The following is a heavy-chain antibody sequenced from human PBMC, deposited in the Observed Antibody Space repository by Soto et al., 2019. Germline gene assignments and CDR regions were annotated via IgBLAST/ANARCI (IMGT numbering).Heavy chain of an antibody. CDR3: ARDVYSYGWSLDY. CDR1: GFTFSSYW. D-gene: IGHD5-18*01. Sequence: EVQLVESGGGLVQPGGSLRLSCAASGFTFSSYWMSWVRQAPGKGLEWVANIKKDGSEKYYVDSVKGRFTISRDNAKNSLYLQMNSLRAEDTAVYYCARDVYSYGWSLDYWGQGTLVTVSS. V-gene: IGHV3-7*05. J-gene: IGHJ4*02. CDR2: IKKDGSEK.